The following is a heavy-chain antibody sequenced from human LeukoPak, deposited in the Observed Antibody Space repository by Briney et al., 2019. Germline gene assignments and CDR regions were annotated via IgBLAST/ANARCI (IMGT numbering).Heavy chain of an antibody. D-gene: IGHD3-16*01. CDR2: INPNSGGT. CDR3: ARDQAPRMITFGGPRRWFDP. CDR1: GDTFTGYF. Sequence: GASVKVSCKASGDTFTGYFMYWVRQAPGQGLEWMGWINPNSGGTNYAQKFQGRVTMTRDTSISTAYMELSRLRSDDTAVYYCARDQAPRMITFGGPRRWFDPWGQGTLVTVSS. J-gene: IGHJ5*02. V-gene: IGHV1-2*02.